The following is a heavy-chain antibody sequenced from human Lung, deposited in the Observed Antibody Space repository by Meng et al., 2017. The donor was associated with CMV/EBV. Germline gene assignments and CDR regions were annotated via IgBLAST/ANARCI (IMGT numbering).Heavy chain of an antibody. J-gene: IGHJ4*02. Sequence: HVPLRGSAPGLVKPSDTLSLTCTVSGGSINSYYWSWIRQPPGQGLEWLGYFYYRGNSNYNPSLKSRVTISVDTSKNLFSLNLTSVTAADAALYYCARGSYLAVEGWGLGTLVTVSS. CDR2: FYYRGNS. D-gene: IGHD2-21*01. CDR1: GGSINSYY. V-gene: IGHV4-59*01. CDR3: ARGSYLAVEG.